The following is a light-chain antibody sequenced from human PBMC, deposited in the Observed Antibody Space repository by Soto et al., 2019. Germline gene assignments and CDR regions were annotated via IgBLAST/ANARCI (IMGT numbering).Light chain of an antibody. CDR1: QSISSY. J-gene: IGKJ5*01. CDR2: AAF. CDR3: QQSYSTRIT. V-gene: IGKV1-39*01. Sequence: DIQMSQSPSSLSASVGDRVTITCRASQSISSYLNWYQQKPGKAPKRMIYAAFSLQSGVPSRFSGSGSGTDFTLTISSLLPEDFETYYCQQSYSTRITFGQGTRLEIK.